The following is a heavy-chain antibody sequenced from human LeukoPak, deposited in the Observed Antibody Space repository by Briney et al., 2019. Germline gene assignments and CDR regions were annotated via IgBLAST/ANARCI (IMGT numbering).Heavy chain of an antibody. J-gene: IGHJ6*03. Sequence: SETLSLTCSVSDDSITMYYWTWIRQPPGKGLEWIGYVNHTGSTNFNPSLNGRVSISRDTTKNHFSLRLRSVTPADTAVYFCARGRVSSSTWYSTYYYYFYMDVWGKGTTVTVSS. D-gene: IGHD1-1*01. CDR3: ARGRVSSSTWYSTYYYYFYMDV. CDR2: VNHTGST. CDR1: DDSITMYY. V-gene: IGHV4-59*01.